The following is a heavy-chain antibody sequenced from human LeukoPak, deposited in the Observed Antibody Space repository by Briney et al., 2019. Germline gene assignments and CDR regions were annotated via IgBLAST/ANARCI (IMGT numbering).Heavy chain of an antibody. Sequence: SCAASGFIVSSNYMSWVRQAPGKGLEWIGYIYYSGSTNYNPSLKSRVTISVDTSKNQFSLKLSSVTAADTAVYYCAREGATRYAFDIWGQGTMVTVSS. D-gene: IGHD1-26*01. CDR2: IYYSGST. J-gene: IGHJ3*02. V-gene: IGHV4-59*02. CDR1: GFIVSSNY. CDR3: AREGATRYAFDI.